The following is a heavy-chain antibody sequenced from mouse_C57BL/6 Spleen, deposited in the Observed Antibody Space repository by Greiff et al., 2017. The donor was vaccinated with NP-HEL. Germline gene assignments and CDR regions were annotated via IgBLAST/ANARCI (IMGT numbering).Heavy chain of an antibody. Sequence: VQLKQSGAELVRPGASVKLSCTASGFNIKDDYMHWVKQRPEQGLEWIGWIDPENGDTEYASKFQGKATITADTSSNTAYLQLSSLTSEDTAVYYCTSGNYVYYYAMDYWGQGTSVTVSS. CDR2: IDPENGDT. V-gene: IGHV14-4*01. CDR1: GFNIKDDY. CDR3: TSGNYVYYYAMDY. J-gene: IGHJ4*01. D-gene: IGHD2-1*01.